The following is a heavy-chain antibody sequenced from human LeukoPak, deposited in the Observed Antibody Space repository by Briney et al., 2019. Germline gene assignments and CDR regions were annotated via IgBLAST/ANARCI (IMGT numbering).Heavy chain of an antibody. CDR2: IRYDGSNK. Sequence: GGSLRLSCAASGFIFSSYGMHWVRQAPGKGLEWVAFIRYDGSNKYYADSVKGRFTISRDNSKNTLYLQMNSLRAEDTAVYYCARDLGDIVVVPDQTEAFDIWGQGTMVTVSS. CDR3: ARDLGDIVVVPDQTEAFDI. D-gene: IGHD2-2*01. CDR1: GFIFSSYG. V-gene: IGHV3-30*02. J-gene: IGHJ3*02.